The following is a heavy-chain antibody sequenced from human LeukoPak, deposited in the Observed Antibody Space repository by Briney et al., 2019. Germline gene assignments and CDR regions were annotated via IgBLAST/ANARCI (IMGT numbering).Heavy chain of an antibody. CDR3: ARGVEKWVGATGRRYYFDY. Sequence: GASVKVSCKASGGTFSSYAISWVRQAPGQGLEWMGGIIPIFGTANYAQKLQARVTITTDESTSTAYMELSSLRSEDTAVYYCARGVEKWVGATGRRYYFDYWGQGTLVTVSS. CDR1: GGTFSSYA. CDR2: IIPIFGTA. D-gene: IGHD1-26*01. V-gene: IGHV1-69*05. J-gene: IGHJ4*02.